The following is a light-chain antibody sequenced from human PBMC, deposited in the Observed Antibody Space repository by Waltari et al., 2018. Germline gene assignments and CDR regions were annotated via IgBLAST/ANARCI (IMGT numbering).Light chain of an antibody. V-gene: IGLV3-1*01. CDR3: QAWDNSLVL. J-gene: IGLJ2*01. Sequence: SYELTQPPSVSVSPGQTATITCSGRNHLPGWYQQKSGQSPVLGIDHVGRRPSGIHDRCSGTRAGSTATRTSRETQAVDEGDYYCQAWDNSLVLFGGGTKLTVL. CDR2: HVG. CDR1: NHL.